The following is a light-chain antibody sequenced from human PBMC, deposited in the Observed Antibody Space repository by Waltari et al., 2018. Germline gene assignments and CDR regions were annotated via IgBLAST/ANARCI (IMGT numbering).Light chain of an antibody. CDR3: WSFSGIYTHV. CDR2: VVN. Sequence: QSSLTQPRPVSGSPGQSVSIPCTGTSSAVGGYNYVSWYQQHPGKAPKLMIYVVNKRTSGVPDRFSGSKSGNTASLTISGLQAEDEADYYCWSFSGIYTHVFGTGTKVSVL. V-gene: IGLV2-11*01. CDR1: SSAVGGYNY. J-gene: IGLJ1*01.